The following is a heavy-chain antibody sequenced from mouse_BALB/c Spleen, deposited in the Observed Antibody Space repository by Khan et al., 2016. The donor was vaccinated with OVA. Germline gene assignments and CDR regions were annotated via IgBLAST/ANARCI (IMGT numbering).Heavy chain of an antibody. CDR2: INPYNGDT. V-gene: IGHV1-20*02. D-gene: IGHD2-2*01. CDR3: ARYVYDGGFAY. CDR1: GYSFTGYF. Sequence: VRLQQSGPELVRPGASVKISCKASGYSFTGYFMNWVMQSHGKSLEWIGRINPYNGDTFYNQKFKGKATLTVDKSSSTAHMELRSLASEDSAVYYCARYVYDGGFAYWGQGTLVTVSA. J-gene: IGHJ3*01.